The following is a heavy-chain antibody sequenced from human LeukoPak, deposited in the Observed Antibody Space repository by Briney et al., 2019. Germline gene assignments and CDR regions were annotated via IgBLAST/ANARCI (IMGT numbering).Heavy chain of an antibody. CDR1: GGSFSGYY. Sequence: SSETLSLTCAVYGGSFSGYYWSWIRQPPGKGLEWIGEINHSGSTNYNPSLKSRVTISVDTSKNQFSLKLSSVTAADTAVYYCARGPHTGVNYYDSSGNYYWGQGTLVTVSS. J-gene: IGHJ4*02. CDR3: ARGPHTGVNYYDSSGNYY. D-gene: IGHD3-22*01. V-gene: IGHV4-34*01. CDR2: INHSGST.